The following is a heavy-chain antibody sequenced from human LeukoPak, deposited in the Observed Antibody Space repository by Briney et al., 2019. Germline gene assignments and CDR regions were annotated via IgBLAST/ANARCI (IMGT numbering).Heavy chain of an antibody. D-gene: IGHD3-3*01. CDR3: ARGAVLEWFSYWDY. V-gene: IGHV1-18*01. CDR2: ISAYNGNT. CDR1: GYTFPSYG. Sequence: GSSVKLSCKASGYTFPSYGISWVRQAPGQGLEWMGCISAYNGNTKYAQKLQGRVTMTTDTSTRRAYMELRSLRSDDTAVYYCARGAVLEWFSYWDYWGQGTLVTASS. J-gene: IGHJ4*02.